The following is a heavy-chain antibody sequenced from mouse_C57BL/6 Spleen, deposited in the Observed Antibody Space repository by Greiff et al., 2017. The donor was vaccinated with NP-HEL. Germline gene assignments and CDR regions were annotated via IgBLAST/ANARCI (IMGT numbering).Heavy chain of an antibody. Sequence: QVQLQQSGAELVRPGTSVKVSCKASGYAFTNYLIEWVKQRPGQGLEWIGVINPGSGGTNYTEKFKGKATLTADKSSSTAYMQLSSLTSEDSAVYFCARRRSNYGDFDVWGKGTTVTVSS. D-gene: IGHD2-5*01. V-gene: IGHV1-54*01. J-gene: IGHJ1*03. CDR3: ARRRSNYGDFDV. CDR1: GYAFTNYL. CDR2: INPGSGGT.